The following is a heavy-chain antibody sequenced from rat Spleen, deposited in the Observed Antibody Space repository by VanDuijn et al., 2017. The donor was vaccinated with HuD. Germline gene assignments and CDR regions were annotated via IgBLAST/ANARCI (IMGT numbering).Heavy chain of an antibody. CDR2: ISSGGCGT. J-gene: IGHJ2*01. V-gene: IGHV5-46*01. CDR1: GFTFSSFP. CDR3: ARRHYGYTDYFDY. D-gene: IGHD1-9*01. Sequence: EVQLVESGGGLVQTGGSLKLSCAASGFTFSSFPMAWVRQAPKKGLEWVVSISSGGCGTYYPDSVKGRFTSTRDNAKSSLYLQMNSLKSEYTSTYYCARRHYGYTDYFDYWGQGVMVTVSS.